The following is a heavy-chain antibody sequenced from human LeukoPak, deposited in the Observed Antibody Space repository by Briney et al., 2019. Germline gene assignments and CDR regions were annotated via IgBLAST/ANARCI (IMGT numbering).Heavy chain of an antibody. Sequence: GGSLRLSCAASGFTFSSYSMNWVRQAPGKGLEWVSSISSSSSYIYYADSVKGRFTISRDNAKNSLYLQMNSLRAEDTAVYYCAKRLWSETYNWFDPWGQGTLVTVSS. CDR1: GFTFSSYS. D-gene: IGHD2-21*01. V-gene: IGHV3-21*01. CDR2: ISSSSSYI. J-gene: IGHJ5*02. CDR3: AKRLWSETYNWFDP.